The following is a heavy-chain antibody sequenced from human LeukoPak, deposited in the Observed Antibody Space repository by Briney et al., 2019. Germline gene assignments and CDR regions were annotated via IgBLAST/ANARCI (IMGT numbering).Heavy chain of an antibody. V-gene: IGHV4-34*09. CDR1: GGSFSGYY. CDR2: IYYSGST. D-gene: IGHD3-10*01. Sequence: SETLSLTCAVYGGSFSGYYWSWIRQPPGKGLEWIGYIYYSGSTYYNPSLKSRVTISVDTSKNQFSLKLSSVTAADTAVYYCARGLGYYYGSGSSYYFDYWGQGTLVTVSS. CDR3: ARGLGYYYGSGSSYYFDY. J-gene: IGHJ4*02.